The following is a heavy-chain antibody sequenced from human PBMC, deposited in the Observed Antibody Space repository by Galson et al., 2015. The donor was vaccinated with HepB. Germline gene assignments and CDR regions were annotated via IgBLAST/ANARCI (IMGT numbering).Heavy chain of an antibody. CDR1: GYTFTSYD. D-gene: IGHD1-7*01. Sequence: SVKVSCKASGYTFTSYDINWVRQATGQGLEWMGWMNPNSGNTDYAQKFQGRVTMTRNTSISTAYMELSSLRSEDTAVYYCARVRATGTTSWYYYYYMDVWGKGTTVTVSS. CDR2: MNPNSGNT. CDR3: ARVRATGTTSWYYYYYMDV. J-gene: IGHJ6*03. V-gene: IGHV1-8*01.